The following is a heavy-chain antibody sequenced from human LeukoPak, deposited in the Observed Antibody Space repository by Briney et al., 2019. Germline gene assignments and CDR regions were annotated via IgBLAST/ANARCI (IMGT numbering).Heavy chain of an antibody. CDR3: ARASYYYGSGRPGHFES. D-gene: IGHD3-10*01. V-gene: IGHV4-30-2*01. J-gene: IGHJ4*02. CDR1: YDSISSGGYY. Sequence: PSETLSLTCTVFYDSISSGGYYWSWIRQPPGKGLEWIGYVYHSGTTYYNPSLKSRVSMSVDRSRNQFSLNLNSVTAADTAVYYCARASYYYGSGRPGHFESWSQGTLVAVSS. CDR2: VYHSGTT.